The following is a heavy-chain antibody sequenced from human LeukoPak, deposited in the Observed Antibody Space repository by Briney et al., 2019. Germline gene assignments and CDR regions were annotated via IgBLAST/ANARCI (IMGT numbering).Heavy chain of an antibody. V-gene: IGHV4-34*01. CDR1: GGSFSGYY. Sequence: SETLSLTCAVYGGSFSGYYWSWIRQPPGKGLEWIGEINHSGSTNYNPSLKSRVTISVDTSKNQFSLKLSSVTAADTAVYHCARGRSRNYDSSGYYPFDYWGQGTLVTVSS. CDR3: ARGRSRNYDSSGYYPFDY. CDR2: INHSGST. D-gene: IGHD3-22*01. J-gene: IGHJ4*02.